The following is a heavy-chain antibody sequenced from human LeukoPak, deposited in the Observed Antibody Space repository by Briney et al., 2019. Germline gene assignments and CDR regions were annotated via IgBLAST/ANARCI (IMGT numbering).Heavy chain of an antibody. CDR1: GGSISSGTYY. CDR2: IYGSGST. D-gene: IGHD1-26*01. V-gene: IGHV4-61*02. J-gene: IGHJ3*01. CDR3: AGLADSVGATMYTLNV. Sequence: SQTLSLTCTVSGGSISSGTYYWSWIRQPAGKELEWIGRIYGSGSTNYNPSLKSRVTISLDTSKNHFSLKLSSVTAADTAVYYCAGLADSVGATMYTLNVWGQGTMVTVSS.